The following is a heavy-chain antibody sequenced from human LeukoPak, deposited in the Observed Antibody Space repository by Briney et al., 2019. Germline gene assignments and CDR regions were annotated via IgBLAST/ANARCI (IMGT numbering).Heavy chain of an antibody. CDR1: GFTFSSYE. J-gene: IGHJ4*02. CDR3: ARNLHSGSYPLFFGY. V-gene: IGHV3-21*01. CDR2: ISSSSSYI. Sequence: GGSLRLSCAASGFTFSSYEMNWVRQAPGKGLEWVSSISSSSSYIYYADSVKGRFTISRDNAKNSLYLQMNSLRAEDTAVYYCARNLHSGSYPLFFGYWGQGTLVTVSS. D-gene: IGHD1-26*01.